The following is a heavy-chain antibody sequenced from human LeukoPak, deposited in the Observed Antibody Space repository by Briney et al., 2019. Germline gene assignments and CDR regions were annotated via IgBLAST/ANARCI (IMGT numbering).Heavy chain of an antibody. J-gene: IGHJ3*02. CDR3: ARRELLDAFDI. V-gene: IGHV4-61*02. D-gene: IGHD1-26*01. CDR1: GGSISSGSYY. Sequence: PSQTLSLTCTVSGGSISSGSYYWSWIRQPAGKGLEWIGRINTSGSTNYNPSLKSRVTISVDTSKNQFSLKLSSVTAADTAVYYCARRELLDAFDIWGQGTMVTVSS. CDR2: INTSGST.